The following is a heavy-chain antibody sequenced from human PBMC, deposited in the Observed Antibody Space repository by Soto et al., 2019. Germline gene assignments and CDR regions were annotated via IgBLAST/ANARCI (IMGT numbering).Heavy chain of an antibody. D-gene: IGHD3-10*01. CDR2: IRVHKGNT. J-gene: IGHJ4*02. CDR1: GYNFINYG. CDR3: GRDLDGSGSYYTDY. V-gene: IGHV1-18*01. Sequence: QVHLVQSGVEVKKPGASVKVSCKASGYNFINYGITWVRQAPGQGLEWMGWIRVHKGNTNYAQKFQGRVTMTTDTSTNTAYRELRSLRPDDTAVYYCGRDLDGSGSYYTDYWGPGTLVIVSS.